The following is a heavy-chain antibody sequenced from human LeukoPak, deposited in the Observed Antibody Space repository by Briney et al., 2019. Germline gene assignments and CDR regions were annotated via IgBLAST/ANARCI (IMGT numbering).Heavy chain of an antibody. CDR1: GFTFRSHA. J-gene: IGHJ4*02. CDR2: INDDGGLT. Sequence: PGGSLRLSCSAAGFTFRSHAMHWVRQAPEKGLEYVSTINDDGGLTYYADSVKGRFTISRDNSKNTVYLQMNNLRPDDSAVYHCLKGGWATIGPPKDWGQGTQVSVSS. V-gene: IGHV3-64D*06. CDR3: LKGGWATIGPPKD. D-gene: IGHD5-24*01.